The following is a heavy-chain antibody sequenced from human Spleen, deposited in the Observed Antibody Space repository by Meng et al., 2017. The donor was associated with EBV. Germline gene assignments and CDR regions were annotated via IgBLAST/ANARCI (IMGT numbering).Heavy chain of an antibody. Sequence: QLHLQESGPGLVKPSEPLSLTCTGAGASISTGSYYWTWIRQTPGKGLEWLGYVYFSGSTNYNPSLKSRVTMSIDTSKNQFSLNLRSATAADAAVYFCARGGYGTNYFDPWGQGTLVTVSS. CDR1: GASISTGSYY. D-gene: IGHD4/OR15-4a*01. CDR3: ARGGYGTNYFDP. V-gene: IGHV4-61*01. J-gene: IGHJ5*02. CDR2: VYFSGST.